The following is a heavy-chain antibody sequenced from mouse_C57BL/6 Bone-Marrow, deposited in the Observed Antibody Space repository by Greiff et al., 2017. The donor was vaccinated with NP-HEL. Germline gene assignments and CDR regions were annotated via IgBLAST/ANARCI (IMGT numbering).Heavy chain of an antibody. V-gene: IGHV1-64*01. CDR1: GYTFTSYW. J-gene: IGHJ2*01. CDR3: ATGLGR. D-gene: IGHD4-1*01. Sequence: QVQLKQSGAELVKPGASVKLSCKASGYTFTSYWMHWVKQRPGQGLEWIGMIHPNSGSTNYNENFKSKATLTVDKSSSTAYMQLSSLTSEDSAVYYCATGLGRWGQGTTLTVSS. CDR2: IHPNSGST.